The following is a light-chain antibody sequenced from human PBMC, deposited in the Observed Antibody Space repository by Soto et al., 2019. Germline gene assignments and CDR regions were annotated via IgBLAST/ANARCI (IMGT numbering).Light chain of an antibody. V-gene: IGKV3-20*01. J-gene: IGKJ1*01. CDR2: GAS. CDR3: QQYGSSPRT. CDR1: QSVSSSY. Sequence: TVLNQSPGTLSLSPGERATLSCRASQSVSSSYLAWYQQKPGQAPRLLIYGASSRATGTPDRFSGSGSGTDFTLTISRLEPEDFAVYYCQQYGSSPRTFGQGTKVDIK.